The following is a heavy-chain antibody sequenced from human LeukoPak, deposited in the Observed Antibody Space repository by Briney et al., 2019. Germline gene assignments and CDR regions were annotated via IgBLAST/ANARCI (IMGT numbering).Heavy chain of an antibody. D-gene: IGHD3-10*01. Sequence: GGSLRLSCAASGFTFNTYSMNWVRQAPGKGLEWVSSISSTTTYIFYADSVKGRFTISRDNAKNSLYLQMTSLRAEDTAVYYCARPLSSGSPLGLPTSPHLDYWGQGTLVTVSS. J-gene: IGHJ4*02. CDR2: ISSTTTYI. CDR3: ARPLSSGSPLGLPTSPHLDY. V-gene: IGHV3-21*01. CDR1: GFTFNTYS.